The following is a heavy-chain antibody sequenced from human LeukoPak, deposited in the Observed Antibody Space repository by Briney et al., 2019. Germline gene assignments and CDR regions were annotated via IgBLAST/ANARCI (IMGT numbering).Heavy chain of an antibody. Sequence: PGGSLRLSCAASDSGFTFSSYAMSWVRQAPGKGLEWVSGISSSGGGTYYADSVKGRFTISRDNSKNTLYLQMNSLRAEDTAVYYCAKDHDSVEAAGNKYWGQGTLVTVSS. CDR1: DSGFTFSSYA. D-gene: IGHD6-13*01. CDR2: ISSSGGGT. V-gene: IGHV3-23*01. J-gene: IGHJ1*01. CDR3: AKDHDSVEAAGNKY.